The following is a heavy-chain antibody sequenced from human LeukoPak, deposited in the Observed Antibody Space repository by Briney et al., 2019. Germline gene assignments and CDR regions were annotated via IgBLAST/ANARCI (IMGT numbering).Heavy chain of an antibody. CDR1: GFTFSSYG. Sequence: GRSLRLSCAASGFTFSSYGMHWVRQAPGKGLEWVAVISYDGSNKYYADSVKGRFTISRDNSKNTLYLQMNSLRAEDTAAYYCAKVSGVDYYDSSGYYFDYWGQGTLVTVSS. V-gene: IGHV3-30*18. CDR2: ISYDGSNK. D-gene: IGHD3-22*01. J-gene: IGHJ4*02. CDR3: AKVSGVDYYDSSGYYFDY.